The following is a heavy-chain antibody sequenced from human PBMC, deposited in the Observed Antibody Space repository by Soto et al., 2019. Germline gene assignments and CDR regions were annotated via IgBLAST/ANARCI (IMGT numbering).Heavy chain of an antibody. Sequence: SETLSLTCAVSGGSISSSNWWSWVRQPPGKGLEWIGEIYHSGSTNYNPSLKSRVTISVDKSKNQFSLKLSSVTAADTAVDYCARECTVTDGNGDGECLYWGPAPSVSVS. CDR2: IYHSGST. CDR3: ARECTVTDGNGDGECLY. CDR1: GGSISSSNW. J-gene: IGHJ3*01. D-gene: IGHD2-21*02. V-gene: IGHV4-4*02.